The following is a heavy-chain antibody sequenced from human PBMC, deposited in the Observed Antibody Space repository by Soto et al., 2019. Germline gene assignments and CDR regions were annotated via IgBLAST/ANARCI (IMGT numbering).Heavy chain of an antibody. J-gene: IGHJ4*02. V-gene: IGHV3-23*01. CDR1: RFSFSSYE. D-gene: IGHD2-8*01. Sequence: EVQLLESGGGLAQPGGSLRLSCVASRFSFSSYEMSWVRQADGKGLEWVSRVSLTGDRTNYAGSVKGRFTVSRDNFKNTLYLEMDSLRPEDTAIYYCARGGGYCTPTSCAIDSWGRGTPVTVSS. CDR2: VSLTGDRT. CDR3: ARGGGYCTPTSCAIDS.